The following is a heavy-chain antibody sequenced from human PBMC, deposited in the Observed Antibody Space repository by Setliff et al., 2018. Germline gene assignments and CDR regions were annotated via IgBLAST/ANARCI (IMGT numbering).Heavy chain of an antibody. J-gene: IGHJ4*02. CDR2: VFFTGDT. D-gene: IGHD3-10*01. V-gene: IGHV4-59*01. CDR3: ARESATIGEFPLYYFDK. Sequence: SETLSLTCAVSGASTTTYYWSWIRQPPGKGLEWIDYVFFTGDTDYNPSLGSRVTISLDRSKTQFSLKLSSVTAADTAVYYCARESATIGEFPLYYFDKWGQGIPVTVSS. CDR1: GASTTTYY.